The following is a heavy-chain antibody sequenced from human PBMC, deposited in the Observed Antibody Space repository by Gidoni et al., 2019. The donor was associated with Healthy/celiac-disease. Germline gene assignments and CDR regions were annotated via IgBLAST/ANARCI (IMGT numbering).Heavy chain of an antibody. CDR3: ASRRDGYNENAFDI. D-gene: IGHD5-12*01. CDR2: ISYDGSNK. CDR1: GFPFSSYA. J-gene: IGHJ3*02. Sequence: QVQLVESGGGVVQPGRSLRLSCAASGFPFSSYAMHWVRQAPGKGLEWVAVISYDGSNKYYADSVKGRFTISRDNSKNTLYLQMNSLRAEDTAVYYCASRRDGYNENAFDIWGQGTMVTVSS. V-gene: IGHV3-30*04.